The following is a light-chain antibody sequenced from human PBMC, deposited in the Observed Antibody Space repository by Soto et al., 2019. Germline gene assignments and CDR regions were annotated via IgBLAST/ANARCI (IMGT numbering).Light chain of an antibody. CDR2: EGS. J-gene: IGLJ1*01. V-gene: IGLV2-23*01. CDR3: YSKARGRSFV. Sequence: QSALTQPAAVSGSPGQSITISCIGSNSDIGTYNLVSWYRQHPGKVPKLLIYEGSRRPSGISNRFSGSKSGNTASLTISGLQAEDEADYYCYSKARGRSFVFATWTQLAVL. CDR1: NSDIGTYNL.